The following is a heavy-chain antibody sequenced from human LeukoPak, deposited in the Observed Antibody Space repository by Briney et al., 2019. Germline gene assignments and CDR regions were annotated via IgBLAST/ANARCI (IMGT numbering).Heavy chain of an antibody. J-gene: IGHJ4*02. CDR1: GASISSGGYY. CDR3: ARDNCSGGNCYSDY. Sequence: SQTLSLTCTVSGASISSGGYYWTWIRQHPGKGLEWIGYIYYSGSTYYNPSLKSRVTISVDTSKNQFSLKLSSVTAADTAVYYCARDNCSGGNCYSDYWGQGTLVTVSS. D-gene: IGHD2-15*01. V-gene: IGHV4-31*03. CDR2: IYYSGST.